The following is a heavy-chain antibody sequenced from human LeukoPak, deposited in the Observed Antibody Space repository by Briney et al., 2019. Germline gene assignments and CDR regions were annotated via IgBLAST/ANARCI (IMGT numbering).Heavy chain of an antibody. D-gene: IGHD3-10*01. J-gene: IGHJ4*02. CDR2: IWYDGSNK. V-gene: IGHV3-33*01. CDR1: GFTFSSYG. CDR3: ARDCGITMVRGADY. Sequence: GGSLRLSCAASGFTFSSYGRHWVRQAPGKGLEWVAVIWYDGSNKYYADSVKGRFTISRDNSKNTLYLQMNSLRAEDTAVYYCARDCGITMVRGADYWGQGTLVTVSS.